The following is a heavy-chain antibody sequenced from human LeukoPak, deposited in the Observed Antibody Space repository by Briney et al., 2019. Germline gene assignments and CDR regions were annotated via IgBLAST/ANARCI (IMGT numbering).Heavy chain of an antibody. CDR3: ARDRDSSGYYYV. V-gene: IGHV3-53*01. J-gene: IGHJ4*02. D-gene: IGHD3-22*01. CDR2: IYSGGST. Sequence: GGSLRLSCAASGFTVSSNYVSWVRQAPGKGLEWVSVIYSGGSTYYADSVKGRFTISRENSKNTLYLQMNSLRAEDTAVYYCARDRDSSGYYYVWGQGTLVTVSS. CDR1: GFTVSSNY.